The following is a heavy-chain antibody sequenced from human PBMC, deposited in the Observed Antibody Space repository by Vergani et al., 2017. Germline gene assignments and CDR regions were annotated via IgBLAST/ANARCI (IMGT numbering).Heavy chain of an antibody. CDR1: GYTFTSYD. J-gene: IGHJ4*02. V-gene: IGHV1-8*01. D-gene: IGHD4/OR15-4a*01. Sequence: QVQLVQSGAEVKKPGASVKVSCKASGYTFTSYDINWVRQATGQGLEWMGWMNPNSGNTGYAQKFQGRVTMTRNTSISTDYMELSSLRAEDTAVYYCARMVQHRRGILGLDYWGQGTLVTVSS. CDR3: ARMVQHRRGILGLDY. CDR2: MNPNSGNT.